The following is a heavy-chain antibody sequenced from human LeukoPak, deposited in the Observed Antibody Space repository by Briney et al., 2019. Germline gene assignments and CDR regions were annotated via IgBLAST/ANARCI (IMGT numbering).Heavy chain of an antibody. CDR2: IYYSGST. Sequence: SETLSLTCTVSGGSISSSSYYWGWIRQPPGKGLEWIGSIYYSGSTYYNPSLKSRVTISVDTSKNQFSLKLSSVTAADTAVYYCARHEQLVGTIDYWGQGTLVTVSS. D-gene: IGHD5-12*01. CDR3: ARHEQLVGTIDY. CDR1: GGSISSSSYY. V-gene: IGHV4-39*01. J-gene: IGHJ4*02.